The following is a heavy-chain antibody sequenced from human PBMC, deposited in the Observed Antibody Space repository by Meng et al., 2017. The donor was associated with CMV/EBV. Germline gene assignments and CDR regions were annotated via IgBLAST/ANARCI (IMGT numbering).Heavy chain of an antibody. CDR3: TRRNYWGSGSSLGVVDS. Sequence: CIGSARHGVRQDSGKGLEWVGRIRSRANRYATEYAASVKGRFTISRDDSKNTAYLQMNSLKTEDTAVYYCTRRNYWGSGSSLGVVDSWGPGTLVTVSS. CDR2: IRSRANRYAT. J-gene: IGHJ4*02. CDR1: CIGSA. D-gene: IGHD3-10*01. V-gene: IGHV3-73*01.